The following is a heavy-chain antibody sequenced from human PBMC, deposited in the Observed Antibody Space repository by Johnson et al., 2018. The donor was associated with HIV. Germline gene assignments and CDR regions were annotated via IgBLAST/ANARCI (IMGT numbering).Heavy chain of an antibody. CDR3: ARRGVGATTDAFDL. V-gene: IGHV3-20*04. J-gene: IGHJ3*01. CDR2: INWNGATQ. Sequence: VQLVESGGGVVRPGGSLRVSCAASGFTFDDYGMSWVRQAPGKGLEWVSGINWNGATQGSADSVQGRFTISRENAKNSLYLQMNSLSAEDTAVYYCARRGVGATTDAFDLWGQGTMVAVSS. CDR1: GFTFDDYG. D-gene: IGHD1-26*01.